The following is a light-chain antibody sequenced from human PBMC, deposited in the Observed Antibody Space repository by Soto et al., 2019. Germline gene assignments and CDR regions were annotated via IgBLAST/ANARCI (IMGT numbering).Light chain of an antibody. CDR1: QGISNY. CDR2: AAS. CDR3: QKYNSAPQT. J-gene: IGKJ1*01. Sequence: DMHMTQSPSSLSAYVGDRVTITCWASQGISNYLAWYQQKPGKVPKLLIYAASTLQSGVPSRFSGSGSGTDFTLTISSLQPEDVATYYCQKYNSAPQTFGHGTKVDIK. V-gene: IGKV1-27*01.